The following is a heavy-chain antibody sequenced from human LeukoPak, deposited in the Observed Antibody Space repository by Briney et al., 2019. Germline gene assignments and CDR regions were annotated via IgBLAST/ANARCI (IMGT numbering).Heavy chain of an antibody. J-gene: IGHJ4*02. D-gene: IGHD5-24*01. CDR1: GGTFSSYA. Sequence: SVKVSCKASGGTFSSYAISWVRQAPGQGLEWMGGIIPIFGTANYAQKFQGRVTITADESTSIAYMELSSLRSEDTAVYYCARGRGLEMATPPRYWGQGTLVTVSS. CDR2: IIPIFGTA. V-gene: IGHV1-69*01. CDR3: ARGRGLEMATPPRY.